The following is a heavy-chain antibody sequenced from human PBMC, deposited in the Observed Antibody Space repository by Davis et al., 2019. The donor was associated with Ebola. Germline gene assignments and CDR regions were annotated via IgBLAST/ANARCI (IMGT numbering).Heavy chain of an antibody. CDR2: ISSSSSYI. V-gene: IGHV3-21*01. J-gene: IGHJ4*02. D-gene: IGHD3-9*01. Sequence: GESLKISCAASGFTFSSYSMNWVRQAPGKGLEWVSSISSSSSYIYYADSVKGRFTISRDNAKNSLYLQMNSLRAEDTAVYYCARDLLYDILTGYYPPHFDYWGQGTLVTVSS. CDR1: GFTFSSYS. CDR3: ARDLLYDILTGYYPPHFDY.